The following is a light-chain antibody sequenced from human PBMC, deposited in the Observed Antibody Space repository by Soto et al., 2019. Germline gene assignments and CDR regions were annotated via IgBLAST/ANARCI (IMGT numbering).Light chain of an antibody. Sequence: EVVLTQSPGTLSLSPGESATLSCRASQSVTNNYFAWYQQKPGQAPRLIIFGSSDRATGIPDRFSGSGSGTDFTLTISRLEPEDFAVYYCHQYGSSPPYTFGQGTKLEIK. CDR1: QSVTNNY. V-gene: IGKV3-20*01. J-gene: IGKJ2*01. CDR2: GSS. CDR3: HQYGSSPPYT.